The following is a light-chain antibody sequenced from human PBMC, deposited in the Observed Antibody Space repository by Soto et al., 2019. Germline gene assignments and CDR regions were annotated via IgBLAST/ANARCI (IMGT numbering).Light chain of an antibody. CDR3: QQYGSSPRT. V-gene: IGKV3-20*01. CDR2: GAS. J-gene: IGKJ2*01. Sequence: EIVLTQSPGTLSLSPGARATLSCRASQSVSSSYFAWYQQKPGQAPRLLIYGASSRATGIPDRFSGSGSGTDFTLTISRLEPEDFAVYYCQQYGSSPRTFGQGTKLEIK. CDR1: QSVSSSY.